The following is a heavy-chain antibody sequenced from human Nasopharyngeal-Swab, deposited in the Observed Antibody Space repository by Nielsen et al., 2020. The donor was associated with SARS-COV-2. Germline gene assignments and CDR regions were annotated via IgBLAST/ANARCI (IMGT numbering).Heavy chain of an antibody. CDR2: ISGSGGST. CDR3: ARDKGFVDFWSGPREDYFDY. J-gene: IGHJ4*02. Sequence: GESLKISCAASGFTFSSYAMSWVRQAPGKGLEWVSAISGSGGSTYYADSVKGRFTISRDNAKNSLYLQMNSLRDEDTAVYYCARDKGFVDFWSGPREDYFDYWGQGTLVTVSS. V-gene: IGHV3-23*01. D-gene: IGHD3-3*01. CDR1: GFTFSSYA.